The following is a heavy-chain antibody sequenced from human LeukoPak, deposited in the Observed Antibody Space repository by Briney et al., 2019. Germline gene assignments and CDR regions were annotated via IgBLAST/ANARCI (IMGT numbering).Heavy chain of an antibody. J-gene: IGHJ4*02. V-gene: IGHV1-24*01. CDR3: ATRIVVVPAAANLRLYYFDY. CDR1: GYTLTELS. CDR2: FDPEDGET. D-gene: IGHD2-2*01. Sequence: ASVKVSCKVSGYTLTELSMHWVRQAPGKGLEWMGGFDPEDGETIYAQKFQGRVTMTEDTSTDTPYMELSSLRSEDTAVYYCATRIVVVPAAANLRLYYFDYWGQGTLVTVSS.